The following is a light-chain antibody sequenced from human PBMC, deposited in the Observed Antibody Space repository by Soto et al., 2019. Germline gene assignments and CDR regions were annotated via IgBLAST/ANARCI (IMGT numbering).Light chain of an antibody. V-gene: IGLV1-44*01. CDR1: ISNIGTNS. J-gene: IGLJ2*01. Sequence: QSVLTQPPSASGTPGQSVTISCSGSISNIGTNSVNWYQQLPGMAPKLLIYNNNQRPSGVPDRFSASKSGTSASLAISGLQSEDEADYYCAAWDDSLKGLFGGGTKLTVL. CDR3: AAWDDSLKGL. CDR2: NNN.